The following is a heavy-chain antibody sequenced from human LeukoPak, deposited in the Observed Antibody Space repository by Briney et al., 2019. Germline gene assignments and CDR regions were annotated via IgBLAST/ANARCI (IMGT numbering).Heavy chain of an antibody. J-gene: IGHJ4*02. V-gene: IGHV4-4*09. Sequence: SETLSLTCTVSGGSISSYYWSWIRQPPGKGLEWIGYIYTSGSTNYNPSLKSRVTISVDTSKNQFSLKLSSVTAADTAVYYCAKQVRGAIDYWGQGTLVTVSS. D-gene: IGHD1-1*01. CDR3: AKQVRGAIDY. CDR1: GGSISSYY. CDR2: IYTSGST.